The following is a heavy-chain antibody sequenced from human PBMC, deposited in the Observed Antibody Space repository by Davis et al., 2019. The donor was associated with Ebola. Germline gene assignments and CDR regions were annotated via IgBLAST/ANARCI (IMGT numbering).Heavy chain of an antibody. D-gene: IGHD3-3*01. CDR2: INPNIGGT. V-gene: IGHV1-2*02. J-gene: IGHJ5*02. Sequence: ASVKVSCKASGGTFSSYAISWVRQAPGQGLEWMGWINPNIGGTNYAQKFQGRVTMTRDTSISTAYMELSRLRSDDTAVYYCARDSRFLEWLLLGWFDPWGQGTLVTVSS. CDR3: ARDSRFLEWLLLGWFDP. CDR1: GGTFSSYA.